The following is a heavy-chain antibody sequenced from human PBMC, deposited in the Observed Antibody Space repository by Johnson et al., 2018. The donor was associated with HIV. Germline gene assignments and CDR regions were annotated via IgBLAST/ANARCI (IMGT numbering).Heavy chain of an antibody. J-gene: IGHJ3*02. Sequence: QVQLVESAGGVVQPGRSLRLSRAASGFTFRSSAVHWFRQAPGTRLEWVAIIYYDGSPKYYADSVTGRFTTSRVNSKNTLYLQMNSLRAEDTAVYYCARDCTGGVCLNDAFDIWGQGTMVTVSS. CDR1: GFTFRSSA. D-gene: IGHD2-8*02. V-gene: IGHV3-30-3*01. CDR2: IYYDGSPK. CDR3: ARDCTGGVCLNDAFDI.